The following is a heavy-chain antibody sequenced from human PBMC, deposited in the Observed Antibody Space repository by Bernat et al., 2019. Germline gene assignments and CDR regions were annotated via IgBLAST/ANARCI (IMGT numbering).Heavy chain of an antibody. V-gene: IGHV3-33*01. CDR1: GFTFSSYG. Sequence: VQLVESGGGVVQPGRSLRLSCAASGFTFSSYGMHWVRQAPGKGLEWVAVIWYDGSNKYYADSVKGRFTISRDNSKNTLYLQMNSLRAEDTAVYYCARGGYYGDYAFDYWGQGTLVTVSS. D-gene: IGHD4-17*01. CDR2: IWYDGSNK. CDR3: ARGGYYGDYAFDY. J-gene: IGHJ4*02.